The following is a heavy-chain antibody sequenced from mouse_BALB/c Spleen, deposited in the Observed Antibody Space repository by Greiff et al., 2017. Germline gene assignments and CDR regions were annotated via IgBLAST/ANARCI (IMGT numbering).Heavy chain of an antibody. CDR3: AGIYYDYVSFAY. CDR1: GFTFSSYA. J-gene: IGHJ3*01. V-gene: IGHV5-6-5*01. CDR2: ISSGGST. D-gene: IGHD2-4*01. Sequence: EVKVVESGGGLVKPGGSLKLSCAASGFTFSSYAMSWVRQTPEKRLEWVASISSGGSTYYPDSVKGRFTISRDNARNILYLQMSSLRSEDTAMYYCAGIYYDYVSFAYWGQGTLVTVSA.